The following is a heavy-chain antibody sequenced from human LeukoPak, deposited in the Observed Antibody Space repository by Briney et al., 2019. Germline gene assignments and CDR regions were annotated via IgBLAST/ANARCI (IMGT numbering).Heavy chain of an antibody. Sequence: SETLSLTCTVSGYSITSGYYWDWIRQPPGKGPEWIGSLYYSGSTYINPSLKSRVTISVDTSKNQFSLKLSSVTAADTAVYYCASRETYYCGSGIQWFDPWGQGTLVTVSS. CDR2: LYYSGST. D-gene: IGHD3-10*01. CDR3: ASRETYYCGSGIQWFDP. V-gene: IGHV4-38-2*02. CDR1: GYSITSGYY. J-gene: IGHJ5*02.